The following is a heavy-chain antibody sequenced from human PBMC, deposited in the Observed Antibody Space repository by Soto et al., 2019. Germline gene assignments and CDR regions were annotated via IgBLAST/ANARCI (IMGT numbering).Heavy chain of an antibody. D-gene: IGHD7-27*01. CDR1: GFTFSIFA. V-gene: IGHV3-23*01. J-gene: IGHJ3*02. Sequence: ESGGGLVQPGGSLRLSCAASGFTFSIFAMSWVRQAPGKGLEWVSTISGRGGNTYYADSVKGRFTISRDNSKNTLNLQMNGLRGEDTAVYYCAKDRGTGDYGVNAVDIWGQGTMVTVSS. CDR3: AKDRGTGDYGVNAVDI. CDR2: ISGRGGNT.